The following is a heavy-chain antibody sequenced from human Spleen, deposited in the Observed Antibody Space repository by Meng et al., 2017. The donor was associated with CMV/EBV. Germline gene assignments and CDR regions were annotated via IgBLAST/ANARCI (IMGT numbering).Heavy chain of an antibody. CDR2: INLSGGDT. J-gene: IGHJ5*02. V-gene: IGHV1-46*01. Sequence: ASVKVSCKASGYTFTNYYMHWVRQAPGQGLEWMGIINLSGGDTVYAQNFQGRVSMTRDTSTSTIYMELSSLRSEDTAVYYCARGAPGRNWFDPWGQGTLVTVSS. CDR3: ARGAPGRNWFDP. CDR1: GYTFTNYY.